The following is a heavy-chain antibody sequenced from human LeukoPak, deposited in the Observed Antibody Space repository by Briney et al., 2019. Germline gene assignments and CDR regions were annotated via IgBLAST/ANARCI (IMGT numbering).Heavy chain of an antibody. CDR3: ARDSSGYRSPFDY. D-gene: IGHD3-22*01. J-gene: IGHJ4*02. CDR1: GFTFSSYG. V-gene: IGHV3-33*01. CDR2: IWCDGSNK. Sequence: GGSLRLSCAASGFTFSSYGMHWVRQAPGKGLEWVAVIWCDGSNKYYADSVKGRFTISRDNSKNTLYLQMNSLRAEDTAVYYCARDSSGYRSPFDYWGQGTLVTVSS.